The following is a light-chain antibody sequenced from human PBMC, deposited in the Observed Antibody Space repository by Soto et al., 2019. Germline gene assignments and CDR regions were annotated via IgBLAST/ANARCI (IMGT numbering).Light chain of an antibody. CDR1: QDISNY. CDR3: QQYDNLFS. J-gene: IGKJ2*01. CDR2: DAS. Sequence: DIPMTQSPSSLSASVGDRVTITCQASQDISNYLNWYQQKPGKAPKLLIYDASNLETGVPSRFSGSGSRTDFTFTISSLQPEDIPTYYCQQYDNLFSFGQGTELEIK. V-gene: IGKV1-33*01.